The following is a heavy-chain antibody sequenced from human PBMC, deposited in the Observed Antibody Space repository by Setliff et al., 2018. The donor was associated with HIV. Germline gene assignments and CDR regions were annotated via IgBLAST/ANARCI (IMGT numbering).Heavy chain of an antibody. J-gene: IGHJ4*01. V-gene: IGHV4-39*01. CDR1: GGSITRTPYY. CDR3: VNDRGIRGQQSFI. Sequence: SETLSLTCTVSGGSITRTPYYWGWIRQPPGKGLEWIGSIHHSGTAYDNPSLKGRFTISRDNAKNSLYLQMNSLRAEDTAVYYCVNDRGIRGQQSFIWGHGTLVTVSS. CDR2: IHHSGTA. D-gene: IGHD3-10*02.